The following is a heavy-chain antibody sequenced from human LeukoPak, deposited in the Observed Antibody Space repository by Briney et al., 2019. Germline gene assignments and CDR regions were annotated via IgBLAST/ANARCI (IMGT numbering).Heavy chain of an antibody. CDR1: GYTFTDYY. D-gene: IGHD3-16*01. CDR2: INSKSGDT. J-gene: IGHJ4*02. V-gene: IGHV1-2*02. Sequence: ASVKVSCKASGYTFTDYYIHWVRQAPGQGLEWMGWINSKSGDTKYAQKFQGSVTMTRDTSNNTVYMELTGLRSDDTAVYYCARDPGGVGYSDYWGQGALVTVSS. CDR3: ARDPGGVGYSDY.